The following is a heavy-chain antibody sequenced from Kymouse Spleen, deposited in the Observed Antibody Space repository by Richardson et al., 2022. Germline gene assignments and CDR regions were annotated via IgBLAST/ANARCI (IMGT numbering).Heavy chain of an antibody. J-gene: IGHJ4*02. V-gene: IGHV3-13*01. Sequence: EVQLVESGGGLVQPGGSLRLSCAASGFTFSSYDMHWVRQATGKGLEWVSAIGTAGDTYYPGSVKGRFTISRENAKNSLYLQMNSLRAGDTAVYYCARTAIAALGFDYWGQGTLVTVSS. CDR1: GFTFSSYD. D-gene: IGHD6-13*01,IGHD6-25*01,IGHD6-6*01. CDR3: ARTAIAALGFDY. CDR2: IGTAGDT.